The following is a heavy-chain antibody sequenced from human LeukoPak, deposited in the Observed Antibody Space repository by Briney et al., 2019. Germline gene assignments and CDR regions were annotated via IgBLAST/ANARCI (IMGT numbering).Heavy chain of an antibody. Sequence: GGSLRLSCAASGFTFSSYGMHWVRQAPGKGLEWVAVISYDGSNKYYADSVKGRFTISRDNSKNTLYLQMNSLRAEDTAVYYCAKEGGSGSYLDYWGQGTLVTVSS. CDR2: ISYDGSNK. D-gene: IGHD3-10*01. CDR3: AKEGGSGSYLDY. CDR1: GFTFSSYG. J-gene: IGHJ4*02. V-gene: IGHV3-30*18.